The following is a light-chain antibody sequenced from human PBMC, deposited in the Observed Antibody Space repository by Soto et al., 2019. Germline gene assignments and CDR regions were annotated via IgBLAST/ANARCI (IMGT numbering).Light chain of an antibody. Sequence: SYELTQPPSVSVAPRQTASITCGGNSIGTKRVHWYQQKPGQAPVLVVYNDSDRPSGIPDRFSGSNAGNTATLTISRVEAGDAADFWCQVWDSSSDQPVFGGGTKVTVL. J-gene: IGLJ2*01. CDR1: SIGTKR. V-gene: IGLV3-21*02. CDR3: QVWDSSSDQPV. CDR2: NDS.